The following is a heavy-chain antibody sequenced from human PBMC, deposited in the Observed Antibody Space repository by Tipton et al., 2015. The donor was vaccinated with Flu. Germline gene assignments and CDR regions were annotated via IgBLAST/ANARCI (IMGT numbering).Heavy chain of an antibody. CDR3: ARHTGDSVRGVIDY. D-gene: IGHD3-10*02. V-gene: IGHV4-38-2*01. CDR2: IYHSGSP. J-gene: IGHJ4*02. Sequence: TLSLTCAVTGYSISSGYFWGWIRQAPGKGLEWLGTIYHSGSPYYNPSLKSRLTISVDTSQNQFSLRLSSVTAADTAVYYCARHTGDSVRGVIDYWDQGTLVTVSS. CDR1: GYSISSGYF.